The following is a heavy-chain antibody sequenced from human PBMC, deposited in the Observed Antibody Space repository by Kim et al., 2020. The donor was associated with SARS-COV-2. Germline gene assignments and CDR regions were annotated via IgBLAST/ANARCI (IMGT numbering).Heavy chain of an antibody. J-gene: IGHJ4*02. V-gene: IGHV1-3*01. Sequence: ASVKVSCKASGYTFTSYAMHWVRQAPRQRLEWMGWINAGNGNTKYSQKFQGRVTITRDTSASTAYMELSSLRSEDTAVYYCARDSGYYGSGYPKDFDYWGQGTLVTVSS. CDR1: GYTFTSYA. D-gene: IGHD3-10*01. CDR2: INAGNGNT. CDR3: ARDSGYYGSGYPKDFDY.